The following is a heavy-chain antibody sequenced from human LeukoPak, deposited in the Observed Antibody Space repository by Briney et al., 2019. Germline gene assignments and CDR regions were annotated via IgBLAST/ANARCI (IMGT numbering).Heavy chain of an antibody. CDR1: GFTCSDNY. J-gene: IGHJ4*02. Sequence: GGSLRLSCAAPGFTCSDNYMSWIRQAPGKGLEWVSAISGSGGSTYYADSVKGRFTISRDNSKNTLYLQMNSLRAEDTAVYYCAKAFPVAAAVAYYFDYWGQGTLVTVSS. V-gene: IGHV3-23*01. CDR2: ISGSGGST. D-gene: IGHD6-13*01. CDR3: AKAFPVAAAVAYYFDY.